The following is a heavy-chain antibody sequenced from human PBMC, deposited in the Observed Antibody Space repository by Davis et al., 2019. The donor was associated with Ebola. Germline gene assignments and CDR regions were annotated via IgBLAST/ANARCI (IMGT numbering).Heavy chain of an antibody. V-gene: IGHV3-23*01. CDR1: GFTFSSHW. J-gene: IGHJ4*02. D-gene: IGHD5-18*01. CDR3: AKRPVDTVPFHSIYYFDY. CDR2: ITGSGGRA. Sequence: GESLKISCANSGFTFSSHWMSWIRQAPGKGLEWVSVITGSGGRADYAGSVEGRFTISRDNSINTLYLQMNNLRAEDTALYYCAKRPVDTVPFHSIYYFDYWGQGTLVTVSS.